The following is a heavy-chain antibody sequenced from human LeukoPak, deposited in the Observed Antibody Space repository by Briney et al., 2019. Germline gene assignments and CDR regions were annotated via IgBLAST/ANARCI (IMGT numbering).Heavy chain of an antibody. CDR3: ARDRPTGASRLFVVQ. Sequence: GGSLRLSCAASGFTFSSYSMTWVRQAPGKGLEWISSMSSGGTYIYYADSVRGRFTISRDNAMNSLYLLMNSLRAEDTAVYYCARDRPTGASRLFVVQWGQGTLVTVSS. CDR1: GFTFSSYS. J-gene: IGHJ4*02. V-gene: IGHV3-21*01. CDR2: MSSGGTYI. D-gene: IGHD3-3*01.